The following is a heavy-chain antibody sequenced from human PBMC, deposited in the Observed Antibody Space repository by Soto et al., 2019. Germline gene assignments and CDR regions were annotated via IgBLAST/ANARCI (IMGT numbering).Heavy chain of an antibody. CDR2: IYWHEDV. V-gene: IGHV2-5*04. D-gene: IGHD1-7*01. CDR3: IRAYDWNYD. Sequence: SGPTLVNPPQTLTLTCTISGFSLTTEGVGVGWIRQPPGKALEWLASIYWHEDVRKNPSLGNRVTITRDTAKSQVVLTLTYLDPVDTATYYCIRAYDWNYDWGQGILVTVSS. CDR1: GFSLTTEGVG. J-gene: IGHJ4*02.